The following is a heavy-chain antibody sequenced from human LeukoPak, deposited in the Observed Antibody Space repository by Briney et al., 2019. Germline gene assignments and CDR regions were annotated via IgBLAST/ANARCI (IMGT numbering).Heavy chain of an antibody. CDR3: ARVPPFYDSSGYYPQPLDY. J-gene: IGHJ4*02. CDR2: ITPILDIA. V-gene: IGHV1-69*04. D-gene: IGHD3-22*01. CDR1: GYTFSNYG. Sequence: GASVKVSCKASGYTFSNYGISWVRQAPGQGLEWMGRITPILDIANYAQRFQDRVTITADKSTTTAYMELNSLRSEDTAVYYCARVPPFYDSSGYYPQPLDYWGQGTLVTVSS.